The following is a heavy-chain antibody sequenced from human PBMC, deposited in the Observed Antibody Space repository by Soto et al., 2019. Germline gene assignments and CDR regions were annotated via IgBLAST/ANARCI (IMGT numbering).Heavy chain of an antibody. CDR1: GFTFSSYW. CDR3: ARDIPDSSGYYRVFDY. V-gene: IGHV3-74*01. J-gene: IGHJ4*02. CDR2: INSDGSST. Sequence: GGSLRLSCAASGFTFSSYWMHWVRQAPGKGLVWVSRINSDGSSTSYADSVKGRFTISRDNAKNTLYLQMNSLRAEDTAVYYCARDIPDSSGYYRVFDYWGQGTLVTVSS. D-gene: IGHD3-22*01.